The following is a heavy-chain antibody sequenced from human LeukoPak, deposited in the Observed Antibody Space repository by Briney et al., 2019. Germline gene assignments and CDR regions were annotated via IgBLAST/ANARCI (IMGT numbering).Heavy chain of an antibody. CDR1: SGSISNYY. CDR3: ARHFFSGPPSGAFDI. D-gene: IGHD6-19*01. Sequence: SETLSLTCIVSSGSISNYYWSWIRQPPGKGLEWIGYIHYSGSTNYSPSLKSRVTMSVDTSKNQFSLKLSSVTAADTAVYYCARHFFSGPPSGAFDIWGQGTMVTVSS. J-gene: IGHJ3*02. V-gene: IGHV4-59*08. CDR2: IHYSGST.